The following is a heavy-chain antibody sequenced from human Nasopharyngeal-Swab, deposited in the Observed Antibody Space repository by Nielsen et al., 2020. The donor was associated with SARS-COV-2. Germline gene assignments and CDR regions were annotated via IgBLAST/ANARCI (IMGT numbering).Heavy chain of an antibody. CDR2: INHSGST. J-gene: IGHJ5*02. CDR3: ARVGVNRYNWNYKGWFDP. Sequence: WIRQPPGKGLEWIGEINHSGSTNYNLSLKSRVTISVDTSKNQFSLKLSSVTAADTTVYYCARVGVNRYNWNYKGWFDPWGQGTLVTVSS. D-gene: IGHD1-7*01. V-gene: IGHV4-34*01.